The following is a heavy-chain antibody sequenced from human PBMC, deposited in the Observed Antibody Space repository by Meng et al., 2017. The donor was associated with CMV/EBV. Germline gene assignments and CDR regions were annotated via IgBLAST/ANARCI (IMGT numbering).Heavy chain of an antibody. CDR2: IDWDDDK. CDR1: GFSLSTSGMR. Sequence: SGPTLVKPTQTLTLTCTFSGFSLSTSGMRVSWIRQPPGKALEWLARIDWDDDKFYSTSLKTRLTISNDTSKNQVVLTMTNMDPVDTATYYCARINELNLDYWGQGTLVTVSS. V-gene: IGHV2-70D*14. CDR3: ARINELNLDY. D-gene: IGHD1-1*01. J-gene: IGHJ4*02.